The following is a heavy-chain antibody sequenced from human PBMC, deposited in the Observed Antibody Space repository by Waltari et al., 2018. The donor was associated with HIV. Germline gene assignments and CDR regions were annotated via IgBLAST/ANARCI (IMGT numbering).Heavy chain of an antibody. CDR3: ATRGDYGDLPKYFDL. CDR1: GGSFSPYY. CDR2: INNSGSI. V-gene: IGHV4-34*02. D-gene: IGHD4-17*01. Sequence: QVELQQGGAGLLKPSETLSLSCAVSGGSFSPYYWSWIRQPPGKGLEWRGEINNSGSINFKPSLKSRLNISLDASKKQSSLHLTSVTAADTALYYCATRGDYGDLPKYFDLWGRGTLVTVSS. J-gene: IGHJ2*01.